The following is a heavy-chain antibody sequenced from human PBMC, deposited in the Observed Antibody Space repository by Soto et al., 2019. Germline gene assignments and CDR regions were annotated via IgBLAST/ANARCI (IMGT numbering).Heavy chain of an antibody. V-gene: IGHV3-30*18. Sequence: QVQLVESGGGVVQPGRSLRLSCAASGFTFSSYGMHWVRQAPGKGLEWAAVISYDGSNKYYADSVKGRFTISRDNSKNTLYLQMNSLRAEDTAVYYCAKDWSGYAYYYYGMDVWGQGTTVTVSS. CDR3: AKDWSGYAYYYYGMDV. CDR2: ISYDGSNK. CDR1: GFTFSSYG. J-gene: IGHJ6*02. D-gene: IGHD5-12*01.